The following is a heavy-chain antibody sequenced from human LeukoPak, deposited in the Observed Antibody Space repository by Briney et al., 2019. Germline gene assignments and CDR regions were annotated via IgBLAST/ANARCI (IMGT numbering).Heavy chain of an antibody. CDR1: GFTFSTYA. D-gene: IGHD4-17*01. Sequence: PGGSLRLSCAASGFTFSTYAMTWVRQAPGKGLEWVSSISGSGAGKFYAAPVKGRFTTSRDNSKNTLYVQMNSLRAEDTAVYYCAKAAYGDYAGAFDIWGQGTMVIVS. V-gene: IGHV3-23*01. CDR3: AKAAYGDYAGAFDI. J-gene: IGHJ3*02. CDR2: ISGSGAGK.